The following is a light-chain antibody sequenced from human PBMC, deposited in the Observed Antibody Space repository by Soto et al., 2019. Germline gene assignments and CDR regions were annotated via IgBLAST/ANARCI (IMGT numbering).Light chain of an antibody. Sequence: EIVFTQSPGSLSLSPGERATLSCRASQSVSNNYLAWYQQKPGQAPRLLIYGASSRATAIPDRFSGSGSGTDFTLTISRLEPEDFAVYYCQGYGSSPGLFTLGPGTKVDIK. V-gene: IGKV3-20*01. CDR2: GAS. CDR1: QSVSNNY. CDR3: QGYGSSPGLFT. J-gene: IGKJ3*01.